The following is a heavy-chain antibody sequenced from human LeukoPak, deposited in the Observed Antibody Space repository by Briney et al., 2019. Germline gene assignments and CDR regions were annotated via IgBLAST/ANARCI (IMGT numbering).Heavy chain of an antibody. D-gene: IGHD2-2*01. J-gene: IGHJ4*02. CDR2: IIPIFGTA. CDR1: GGTFSSYA. Sequence: SVKVSCKASGGTFSSYAVGWVRQAPGQGLEWMGGIIPIFGTANYAQKFQGRVTITADKSTSTAYMELSSLRSEDTAVYYCARDPNLGYCSSTSCYPPDWGQGTLVTVSS. CDR3: ARDPNLGYCSSTSCYPPD. V-gene: IGHV1-69*06.